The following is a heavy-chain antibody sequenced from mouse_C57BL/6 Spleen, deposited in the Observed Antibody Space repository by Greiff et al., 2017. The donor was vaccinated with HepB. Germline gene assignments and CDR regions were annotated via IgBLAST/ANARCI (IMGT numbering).Heavy chain of an antibody. V-gene: IGHV1-81*01. CDR2: IDPRSGNT. CDR1: GYTFTSYG. J-gene: IGHJ1*03. D-gene: IGHD1-1*01. CDR3: ARSDYYGSSYWYFDV. Sequence: LEESGAELARPGASVKLSCKASGYTFTSYGISWVKQRTGQGLEWIGEIDPRSGNTYYNEKFKGKATLTADKSSSTAYMELRSLTSEDSAVYFCARSDYYGSSYWYFDVWGTGTTVTVSS.